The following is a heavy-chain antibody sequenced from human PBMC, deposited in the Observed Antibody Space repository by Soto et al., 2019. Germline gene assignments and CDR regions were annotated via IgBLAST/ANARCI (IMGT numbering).Heavy chain of an antibody. Sequence: QVQLVQSGAEVKKPGASVKVSCKASGYTFTSYGISWVRQAPGQGLEWMGWINAYNGNTNYAQKLQGRVTMTTDTTTSTASMDLRSLRSDATAVYYCARVLPPFDPWGQGPLVTVSS. CDR1: GYTFTSYG. J-gene: IGHJ5*02. V-gene: IGHV1-18*01. CDR2: INAYNGNT. CDR3: ARVLPPFDP.